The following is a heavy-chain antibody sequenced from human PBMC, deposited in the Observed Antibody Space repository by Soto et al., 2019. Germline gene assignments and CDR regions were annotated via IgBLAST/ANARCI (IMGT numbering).Heavy chain of an antibody. Sequence: EVQLVESGGGLVRPGGSLRLSCAASGFTFSYYWMHWVRQAPGKGLVWVSRIHSDGSSTTYADFVKGRFIISRDNARNTVDLQMNSARGEDTAVYYCARGDRGAFDLWGQGTVVTVSS. D-gene: IGHD1-26*01. J-gene: IGHJ3*01. V-gene: IGHV3-74*01. CDR1: GFTFSYYW. CDR3: ARGDRGAFDL. CDR2: IHSDGSST.